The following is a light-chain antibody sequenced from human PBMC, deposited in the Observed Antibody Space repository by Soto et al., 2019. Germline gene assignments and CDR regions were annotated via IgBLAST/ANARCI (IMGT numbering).Light chain of an antibody. CDR3: SSYAGSNNAEV. Sequence: QSVLTQPPPASGSPGQSVTISCTGTSSDVGAFDYVSWYQQHPGKAPKLLIFEVNKRPSGVPDRFSGSKSGDTAFLTVSGLQAEDEADYYCSSYAGSNNAEVFGAGTKVTVL. CDR2: EVN. V-gene: IGLV2-8*01. CDR1: SSDVGAFDY. J-gene: IGLJ1*01.